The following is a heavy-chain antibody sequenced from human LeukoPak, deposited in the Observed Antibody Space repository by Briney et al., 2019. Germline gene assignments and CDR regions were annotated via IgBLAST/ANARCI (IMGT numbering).Heavy chain of an antibody. V-gene: IGHV4-31*03. J-gene: IGHJ4*02. CDR1: GGSISSGGYY. Sequence: SSETLSLTCTVSGGSISSGGYYWSWIRQHPGKGLEWIGYIYYSGSTNYNPSLKSRITKSVDTSKNQFSLKLSSVTAADTAVYYCARDSIGPNGPFDYWGQGTLVTVSS. CDR2: IYYSGST. D-gene: IGHD3-3*02. CDR3: ARDSIGPNGPFDY.